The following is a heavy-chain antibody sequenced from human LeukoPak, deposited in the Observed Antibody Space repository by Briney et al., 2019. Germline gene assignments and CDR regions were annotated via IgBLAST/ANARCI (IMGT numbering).Heavy chain of an antibody. CDR1: GFRFSSYG. Sequence: GGSLRLSCAASGFRFSSYGMHWVRQAPGKGLEWLALISYDGKYEYYADSVKGRFTISRDNSMNTLYLQMNSLKTEDTAVYYCTTDTSTYYYDGQSLGDAFDIWGQGTMVTVSS. V-gene: IGHV3-30*03. J-gene: IGHJ3*02. CDR2: ISYDGKYE. D-gene: IGHD3-22*01. CDR3: TTDTSTYYYDGQSLGDAFDI.